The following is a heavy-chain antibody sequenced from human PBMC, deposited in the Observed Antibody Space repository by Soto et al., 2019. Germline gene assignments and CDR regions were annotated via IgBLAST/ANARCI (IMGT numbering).Heavy chain of an antibody. CDR1: GGTFSSYT. Sequence: QVQLVQSGAEVKKPGSSVKVSCKASGGTFSSYTISWVRQAPGQGLEWLGRIIPLFGLPNHAQKFQDRVTIPADKSTDTAYLEMNSPRPEDTAVYYCAFDVQTGVVYFDNWGQGTLVTVSS. D-gene: IGHD1-1*01. CDR2: IIPLFGLP. V-gene: IGHV1-69*02. CDR3: AFDVQTGVVYFDN. J-gene: IGHJ4*02.